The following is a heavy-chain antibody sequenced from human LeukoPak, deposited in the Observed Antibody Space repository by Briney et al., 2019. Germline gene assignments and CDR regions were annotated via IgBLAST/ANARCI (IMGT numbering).Heavy chain of an antibody. CDR3: ARGLGGCYFPKLPYFDY. V-gene: IGHV3-64*01. J-gene: IGHJ4*02. D-gene: IGHD1-26*01. CDR1: GFTFSNSA. Sequence: GGSLRLSCAASGFTFSNSATPLVRQAPGKRLEYVSSISSNGCSTYYANSVKGRFTISRDNSKNTLYLQMGSLRAEDMAVYYCARGLGGCYFPKLPYFDYWGQGTLVTVSS. CDR2: ISSNGCST.